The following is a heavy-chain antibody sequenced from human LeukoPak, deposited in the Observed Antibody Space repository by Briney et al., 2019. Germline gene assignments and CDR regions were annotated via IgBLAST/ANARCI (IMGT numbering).Heavy chain of an antibody. CDR3: AKSTSPLYYYYGMDV. Sequence: PGGSLRLSCAASGFTFNTYGLHWVRQAPGKGLEWVAVVTYDRANKYYADSVKGRFTISRDNSKNTLYLQLNSLRAEDTAVYYCAKSTSPLYYYYGMDVWGQGTTVTVSS. CDR1: GFTFNTYG. V-gene: IGHV3-30-3*01. CDR2: VTYDRANK. J-gene: IGHJ6*02. D-gene: IGHD2-2*01.